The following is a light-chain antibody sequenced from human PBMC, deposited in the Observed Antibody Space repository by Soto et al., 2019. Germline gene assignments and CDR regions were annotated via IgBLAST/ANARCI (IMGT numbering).Light chain of an antibody. CDR1: QSVSSY. Sequence: DIAMTQSPATLSLSPGERATLSCRASQSVSSYLAWYQQKPGQAPGLLIYGASTRATGIPARFSGSGSGTDFTLTISRLEPEDFAVYYCQQYGSSLLTFGQGTRLEIK. CDR2: GAS. J-gene: IGKJ5*01. CDR3: QQYGSSLLT. V-gene: IGKV3-20*01.